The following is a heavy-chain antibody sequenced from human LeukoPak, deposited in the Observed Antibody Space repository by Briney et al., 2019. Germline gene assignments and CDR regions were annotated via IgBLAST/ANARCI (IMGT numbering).Heavy chain of an antibody. CDR1: GGSISSGGYY. Sequence: SETLSLTCTVSGGSISSGGYYWSWIRQHPGKGLEWIGYIYYSGSTYYNPSLKIRVTISVDTSKNQFSLKLNSVTAADTAVYYCARVGFWSAYLNWFDPWGQGTLVTVSS. CDR2: IYYSGST. D-gene: IGHD3-3*01. V-gene: IGHV4-31*03. J-gene: IGHJ5*02. CDR3: ARVGFWSAYLNWFDP.